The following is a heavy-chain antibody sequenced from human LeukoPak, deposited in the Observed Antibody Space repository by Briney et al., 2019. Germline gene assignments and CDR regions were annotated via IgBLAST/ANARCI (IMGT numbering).Heavy chain of an antibody. CDR3: ARDEVGATTTVFHY. J-gene: IGHJ4*02. CDR1: GLSFSTYW. V-gene: IGHV3-74*01. CDR2: INSDGSSS. D-gene: IGHD1-26*01. Sequence: PGGSLRLSCAVSGLSFSTYWMHWVRQAPGKGLVWVSRINSDGSSSRYADSVKGRFTVSRDNAKNTLYLQLNNLRAEDTAVYYCARDEVGATTTVFHYWGREPWSPSPQ.